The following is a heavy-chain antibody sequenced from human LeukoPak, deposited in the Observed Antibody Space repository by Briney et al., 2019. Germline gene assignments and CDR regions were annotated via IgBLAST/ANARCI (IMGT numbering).Heavy chain of an antibody. V-gene: IGHV1-8*01. D-gene: IGHD3-22*01. J-gene: IGHJ6*02. CDR2: MNPNSGNT. CDR1: GYTFTSYD. CDR3: ARVPPYYDSSGYYRTHCCCGMDV. Sequence: GASVKVSCKASGYTFTSYDINWVRQATGQGLEWMGWMNPNSGNTGYAQKFQGRVTMTRNTSISTAYMELSSLRSEDTAVYYCARVPPYYDSSGYYRTHCCCGMDVWGQGTTVTVSS.